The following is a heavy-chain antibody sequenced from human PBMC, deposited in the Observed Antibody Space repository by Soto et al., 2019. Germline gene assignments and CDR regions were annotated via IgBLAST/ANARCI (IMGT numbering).Heavy chain of an antibody. J-gene: IGHJ4*02. CDR3: AKMGRDAYKPIDS. V-gene: IGHV3-23*01. CDR2: ISASGYST. CDR1: GFTFSDSA. D-gene: IGHD3-16*01. Sequence: EVQLLESGGGLVQPGESLRLSCAASGFTFSDSAKGWVRQAPGKGLEWVSSISASGYSTYYADSVKGRFTISRDTSKNTLYLQTNSLRAEDTATYYCAKMGRDAYKPIDSWGQGSLVTVSS.